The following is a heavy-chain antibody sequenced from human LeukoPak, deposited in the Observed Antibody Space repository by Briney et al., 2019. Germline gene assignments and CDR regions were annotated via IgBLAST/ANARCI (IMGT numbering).Heavy chain of an antibody. D-gene: IGHD1-26*01. Sequence: GGSLRLSCSASGFTFSSYCMTWVRQAPGKGLEGVANIKQEGSEKYCVDSVKGRFTISRDSAKNSLYLQMSSLRAEDTAVYYCARVRGSYSFDYWGQGTLVTVSS. J-gene: IGHJ4*02. CDR3: ARVRGSYSFDY. CDR2: IKQEGSEK. CDR1: GFTFSSYC. V-gene: IGHV3-7*04.